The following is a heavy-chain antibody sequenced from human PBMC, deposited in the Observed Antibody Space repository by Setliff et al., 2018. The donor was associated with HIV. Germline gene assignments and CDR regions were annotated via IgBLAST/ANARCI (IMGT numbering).Heavy chain of an antibody. Sequence: SETLSLTCTVSGGSITGHYWSWIRQPPGKGLEWIGYIHYSGSSNYNPSLKSRDSISLDTSKKQVSLKLRSVSAADTAVYYCARTRGYSLYYFDYWGQGTLVTVSS. CDR2: IHYSGSS. CDR1: GGSITGHY. D-gene: IGHD5-18*01. V-gene: IGHV4-59*11. CDR3: ARTRGYSLYYFDY. J-gene: IGHJ4*02.